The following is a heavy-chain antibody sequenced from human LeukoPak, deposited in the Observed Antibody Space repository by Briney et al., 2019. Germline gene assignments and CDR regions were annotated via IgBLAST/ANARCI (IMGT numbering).Heavy chain of an antibody. CDR3: ARGQSSSWIDY. D-gene: IGHD6-13*01. CDR2: INPSGGNT. Sequence: AASVKVSCTASGYIFTSYYMYWVRQPPGQGLEWMGIINPSGGNTNYAQKFQGRVTMTRDTSTSTVYMELSSLRSDDTAVYYCARGQSSSWIDYWGQGTLVTVSS. V-gene: IGHV1-46*01. CDR1: GYIFTSYY. J-gene: IGHJ4*02.